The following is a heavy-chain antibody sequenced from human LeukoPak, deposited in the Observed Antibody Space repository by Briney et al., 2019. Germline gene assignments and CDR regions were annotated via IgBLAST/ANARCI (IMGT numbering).Heavy chain of an antibody. CDR2: ISSSSSYI. J-gene: IGHJ6*04. D-gene: IGHD4/OR15-4a*01. V-gene: IGHV3-21*01. CDR3: AREMGAGYYYYYGMDV. Sequence: GGSLRLSCAASGFTFSSYSMNWVRQAPGKGLEWVSSISSSSSYIYYADSMKGRFTISRDNAKNSLYLQMNSLRAEDTAVYYCAREMGAGYYYYYGMDVWGKGTTVTVSS. CDR1: GFTFSSYS.